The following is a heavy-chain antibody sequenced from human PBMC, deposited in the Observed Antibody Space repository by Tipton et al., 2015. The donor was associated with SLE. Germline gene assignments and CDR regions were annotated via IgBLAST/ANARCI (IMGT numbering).Heavy chain of an antibody. J-gene: IGHJ3*01. CDR3: VRERKYVVRFRELVAPDL. V-gene: IGHV4-34*01. CDR1: GGSFSDYY. Sequence: TLSLTCAVYGGSFSDYYWSWIRQTQGEGLEWIGEINHTGGTNYNPSLESRVTMSVDTSKNQFSLKLSSVTAADTAMYYCVRERKYVVRFRELVAPDLWGQGTAITVSS. D-gene: IGHD1-26*01. CDR2: INHTGGT.